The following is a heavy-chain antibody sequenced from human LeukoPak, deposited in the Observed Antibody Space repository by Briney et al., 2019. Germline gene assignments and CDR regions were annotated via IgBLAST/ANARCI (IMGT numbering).Heavy chain of an antibody. CDR2: IWYDGSNK. CDR3: ARSTTYYYDSSGYSDFDY. V-gene: IGHV3-33*01. D-gene: IGHD3-22*01. J-gene: IGHJ4*02. Sequence: GGSLRLFCAASGFTFSSYGMHWVRQAPGKGLEWVAVIWYDGSNKYYADSVKGRFTISRDNSKNTLYLQMNSLRAEDTAVYYCARSTTYYYDSSGYSDFDYWGQGTLVTVSS. CDR1: GFTFSSYG.